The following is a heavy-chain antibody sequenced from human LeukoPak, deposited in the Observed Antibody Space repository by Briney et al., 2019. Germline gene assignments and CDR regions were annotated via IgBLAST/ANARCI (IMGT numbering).Heavy chain of an antibody. D-gene: IGHD5-24*01. V-gene: IGHV4-34*01. CDR2: INHSGST. CDR1: GGSFSGYY. J-gene: IGHJ4*02. CDR3: ARVRRLQSPFDY. Sequence: SETLSLTCAVYGGSFSGYYWSWIRQPPGKGLEWIGEINHSGSTNYNPSLKSRVTISVDTSKNQFSLKLSSVTAADTAVYYCARVRRLQSPFDYWGQGTLVTVSS.